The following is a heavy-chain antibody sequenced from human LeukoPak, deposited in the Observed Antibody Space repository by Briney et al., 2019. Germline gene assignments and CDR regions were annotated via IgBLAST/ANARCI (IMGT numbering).Heavy chain of an antibody. CDR1: GGSIDNYY. V-gene: IGHV4-59*08. J-gene: IGHJ6*04. Sequence: SETLSLTCTVSGGSIDNYYWSWIRQPPGKELEWIGYIYYSGTTIYNPSLKSRVTISVDTSKNQFSLNLSSVTAADTAVYYCARIVYNWNYAMDVWGKGTTVTVSS. CDR3: ARIVYNWNYAMDV. D-gene: IGHD1-20*01. CDR2: IYYSGTT.